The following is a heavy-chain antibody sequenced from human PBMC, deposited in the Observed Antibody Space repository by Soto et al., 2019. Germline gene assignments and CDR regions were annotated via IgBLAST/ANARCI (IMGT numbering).Heavy chain of an antibody. Sequence: ASVKVACKAPRDTFPIYYINWVRQAPGQGLEWMGVINPHGGSTAYAQKFTGRVTLTTDKSASTVYMEVSSLTSKDTAMYYCARSSGGNFGIIIEGANWCATWGQGTLVTVS. CDR1: RDTFPIYY. V-gene: IGHV1-46*01. D-gene: IGHD1-26*01. CDR3: ARSSGGNFGIIIEGANWCAT. J-gene: IGHJ5*02. CDR2: INPHGGST.